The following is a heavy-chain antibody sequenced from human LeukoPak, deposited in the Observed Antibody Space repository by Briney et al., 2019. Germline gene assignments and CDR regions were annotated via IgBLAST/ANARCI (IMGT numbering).Heavy chain of an antibody. V-gene: IGHV2-5*02. CDR3: AHLGPDVRYCSGGSCYSGGYYYYYMDV. CDR2: IYWDDDK. CDR1: GFSLSTSGVG. D-gene: IGHD2-15*01. J-gene: IGHJ6*03. Sequence: SGPTLVKPTQTLTLTCTFSGFSLSTSGVGVGWIRQPPGKALEWLAVIYWDDDKRYSPSLKSRLTITKDTSKNQVVLTMTNMDPVDTATYYCAHLGPDVRYCSGGSCYSGGYYYYYMDVWGKGTTVTVSS.